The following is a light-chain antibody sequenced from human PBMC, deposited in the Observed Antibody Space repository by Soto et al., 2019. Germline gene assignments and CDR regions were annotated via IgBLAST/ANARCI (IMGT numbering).Light chain of an antibody. CDR1: SGHSSYA. CDR2: ISSDGSH. J-gene: IGLJ2*01. Sequence: QAVVTQSPSASASLGASVKLTCTLSSGHSSYAIAWHQQQPEKGPRYLMKISSDGSHSKGGGIPDRCSGSSSGADRYLTIAAHGLEDGDEYYCHTWDTGHRVVFGGGTKLTVL. CDR3: HTWDTGHRVV. V-gene: IGLV4-69*01.